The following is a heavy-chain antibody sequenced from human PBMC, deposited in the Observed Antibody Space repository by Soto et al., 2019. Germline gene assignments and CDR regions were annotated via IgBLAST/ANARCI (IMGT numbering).Heavy chain of an antibody. CDR3: AKDGTYCGGDCYSDY. V-gene: IGHV3-30*18. CDR1: GFIFRTYA. J-gene: IGHJ4*02. D-gene: IGHD2-21*02. Sequence: QVHLEESGGGVVQPGRSLRLSCIASGFIFRTYAMHWVRQAPGKGLQWVASISNDGIVKSYAESMKGRILISRDNSKNTLYLQMNSLRAEDTAVYYCAKDGTYCGGDCYSDYWGQGTLVTVSS. CDR2: ISNDGIVK.